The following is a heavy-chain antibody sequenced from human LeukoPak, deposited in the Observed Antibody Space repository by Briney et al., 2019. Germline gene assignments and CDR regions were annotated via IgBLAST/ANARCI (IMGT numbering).Heavy chain of an antibody. V-gene: IGHV4-59*08. Sequence: SETLSLTCTVSGYSISSGYYWSWIRQPPGKGLEWIGYIYYSGSTNYNPSLKSRVTISVDTSKNQFSLKLSSVTAADTAVYYCARHDTSSFNYYYGMDVWGQGTTVTVSS. CDR3: ARHDTSSFNYYYGMDV. CDR2: IYYSGST. CDR1: GYSISSGYY. J-gene: IGHJ6*02. D-gene: IGHD6-13*01.